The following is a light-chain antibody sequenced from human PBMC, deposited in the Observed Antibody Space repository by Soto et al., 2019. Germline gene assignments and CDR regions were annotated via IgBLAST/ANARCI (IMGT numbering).Light chain of an antibody. CDR3: QQYGSAPYT. CDR2: GAS. J-gene: IGKJ2*01. CDR1: QSVRSTD. V-gene: IGKV3-20*01. Sequence: EIVLTQSPGTLSLSPGERATLSCRASQSVRSTDLAWSQQKPGQAPRLLIYGASRRATGIPDRFSGSGSGTDFTLTISRLEPEDFAVYYCQQYGSAPYTFGQGTKLEAK.